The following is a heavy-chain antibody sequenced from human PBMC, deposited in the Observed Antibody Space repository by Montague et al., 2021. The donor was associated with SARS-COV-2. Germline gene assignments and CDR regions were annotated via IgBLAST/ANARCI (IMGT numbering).Heavy chain of an antibody. CDR2: IYYSEST. CDR3: ARSTWHRPSFDS. V-gene: IGHV4-59*01. D-gene: IGHD2/OR15-2a*01. Sequence: SETLSLTCTRSGWRNTAAYRSWTRLTPSHRLKYFAYIYYSESTSYNPSLGSRVTLSLDTSRNQFSLRLISVTPADTAVYYCARSTWHRPSFDSWGQGALVTVSS. CDR1: GWRNTAAY. J-gene: IGHJ4*02.